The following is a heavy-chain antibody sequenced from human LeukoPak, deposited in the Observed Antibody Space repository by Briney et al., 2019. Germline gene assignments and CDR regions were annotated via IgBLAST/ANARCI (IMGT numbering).Heavy chain of an antibody. CDR1: GYTFTSYV. CDR2: ISAYNGNT. Sequence: SVKVSRKASGYTFTSYVISGVRQPGGQGHEGMGWISAYNGNTNYAQKLQGRVTMTTDTSTSTAYMELRSLRSDDTAVYYCARDSGSYYARAFDIWGQGTMVTVSS. J-gene: IGHJ3*02. V-gene: IGHV1-18*01. CDR3: ARDSGSYYARAFDI. D-gene: IGHD1-26*01.